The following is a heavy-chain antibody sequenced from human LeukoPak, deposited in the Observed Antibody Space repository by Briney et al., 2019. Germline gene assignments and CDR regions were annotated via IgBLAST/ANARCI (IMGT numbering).Heavy chain of an antibody. D-gene: IGHD6-19*01. Sequence: KPSETLSLTCTVSGGSISSYSWSWIRQPPGKGLEWIRRIYTSGSTNYNPSLKSRVTMSVDTSKTQCSLELSSVTAADTAVYYCARDRPGHGYSSCWYYFDYWGQGTLVTVSS. CDR3: ARDRPGHGYSSCWYYFDY. CDR2: IYTSGST. CDR1: GGSISSYS. J-gene: IGHJ4*02. V-gene: IGHV4-4*07.